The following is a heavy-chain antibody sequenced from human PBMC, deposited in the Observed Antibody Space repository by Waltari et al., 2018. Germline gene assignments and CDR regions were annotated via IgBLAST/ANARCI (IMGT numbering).Heavy chain of an antibody. Sequence: EVQLLESGGGLVQPGGSLRLSCAASGFTFSSYAMSWVRRAPGKGLEWVSAISGSGGSTYYADSVKGRFTISRDNSKNTLYLQMNSLRAEDTAVYYCAKPHSNYYYYGMDVWGQGTTVTVSS. CDR2: ISGSGGST. J-gene: IGHJ6*02. CDR1: GFTFSSYA. D-gene: IGHD4-4*01. CDR3: AKPHSNYYYYGMDV. V-gene: IGHV3-23*01.